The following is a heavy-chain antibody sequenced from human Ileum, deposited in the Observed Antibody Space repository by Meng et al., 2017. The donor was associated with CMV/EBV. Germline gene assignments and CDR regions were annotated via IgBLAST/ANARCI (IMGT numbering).Heavy chain of an antibody. Sequence: GGSLRLSCAASGFTFSSYAMHWVRQAPGKGLEWVAVISYDGSNKYYADSVKGRFTISRDNSKNTLYLQMNSLRAEDTAVYYCARGSDSSGWYPSFDYWGQGTL. CDR1: GFTFSSYA. D-gene: IGHD6-19*01. CDR3: ARGSDSSGWYPSFDY. J-gene: IGHJ4*02. CDR2: ISYDGSNK. V-gene: IGHV3-30-3*01.